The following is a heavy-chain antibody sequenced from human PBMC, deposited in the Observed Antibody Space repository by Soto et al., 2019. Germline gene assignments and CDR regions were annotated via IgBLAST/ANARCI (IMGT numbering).Heavy chain of an antibody. CDR2: IYHSGST. Sequence: SETLSLTCAVSGGSISSGGYSWSWIRQPPGKGLEWIGYIYHSGSTYYNPSLKSRVTISVDRSKNQFSLKLSSVTAADTAVYYCARGGNYDFWSGYQTYFDYWGQGTLVTAPQ. CDR3: ARGGNYDFWSGYQTYFDY. V-gene: IGHV4-30-2*01. CDR1: GGSISSGGYS. J-gene: IGHJ4*02. D-gene: IGHD3-3*01.